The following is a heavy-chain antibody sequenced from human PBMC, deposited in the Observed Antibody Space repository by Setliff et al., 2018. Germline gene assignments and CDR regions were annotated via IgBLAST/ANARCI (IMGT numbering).Heavy chain of an antibody. D-gene: IGHD1-26*01. CDR2: ISPSGST. Sequence: SETLSLTCSVSGGSISNFYWTWIRQPAGKALEWIGHISPSGSTTYNPSLKSRVTISLDTSKNHFSLKVNSVTAADTALYYCARSPSSGAYWNPRPFYSDYWGQGTLVTVSS. V-gene: IGHV4-4*07. CDR3: ARSPSSGAYWNPRPFYSDY. CDR1: GGSISNFY. J-gene: IGHJ4*02.